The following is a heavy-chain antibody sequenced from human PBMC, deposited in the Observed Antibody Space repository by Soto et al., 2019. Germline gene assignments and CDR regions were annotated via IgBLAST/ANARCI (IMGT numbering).Heavy chain of an antibody. CDR1: GDSISSSSYY. CDR2: IYYSGTT. V-gene: IGHV4-39*07. J-gene: IGHJ5*02. D-gene: IGHD3-3*01. Sequence: PSETLSLTCIVSGDSISSSSYYWVWIRQPPGKGLEWIGSIYYSGTTYYNPSLESRVTISVDTSKNQFSLKLSSVTAADTAVYYCAREADFPGDWFDPWGQGTLVTVSS. CDR3: AREADFPGDWFDP.